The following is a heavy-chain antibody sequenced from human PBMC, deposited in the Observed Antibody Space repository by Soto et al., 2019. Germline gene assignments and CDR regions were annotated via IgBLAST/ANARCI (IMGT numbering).Heavy chain of an antibody. CDR3: ARAVSVLRGVIIAH. CDR1: GGSVSGYY. D-gene: IGHD3-10*01. CDR2: INHSGST. Sequence: SETLSLTCAVYGGSVSGYYWSWIRQPPGKGLEWIGEINHSGSTNYNPSLKSRVTISVDTSKNQFSLKLSSVTAADTAVYYCARAVSVLRGVIIAHWGQGTRVTVSS. J-gene: IGHJ4*02. V-gene: IGHV4-34*01.